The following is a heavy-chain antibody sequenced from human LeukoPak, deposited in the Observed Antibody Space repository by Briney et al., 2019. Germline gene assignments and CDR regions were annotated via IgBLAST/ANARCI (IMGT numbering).Heavy chain of an antibody. CDR1: GGTFSTYS. CDR2: IIPMFGSP. V-gene: IGHV1-69*13. Sequence: SVKVSCKASGGTFSTYSINWVRQAPGQGLEWMGGIIPMFGSPNYAQKFQGRVTITADASTSTAYMELRSLSSGDTAVYFCARWAGSCTANNCYMPLDYWGQGTLVTVSS. J-gene: IGHJ4*02. D-gene: IGHD1-1*01. CDR3: ARWAGSCTANNCYMPLDY.